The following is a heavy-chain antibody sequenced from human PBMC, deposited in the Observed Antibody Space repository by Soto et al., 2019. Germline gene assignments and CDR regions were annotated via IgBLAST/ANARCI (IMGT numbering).Heavy chain of an antibody. CDR2: ISSSSSYI. V-gene: IGHV3-21*01. Sequence: EVQLVESGGGLVKPGGSLRLSCAASGFTFSSYSMNWVRQAPGKGLEWVSSISSSSSYIYYADSVKGRFTISRDNAKNSLYLQMNSLRAEDTAVYYCARDYRAVVPFDYWGQGTLVTVSS. CDR3: ARDYRAVVPFDY. J-gene: IGHJ4*02. D-gene: IGHD2-2*01. CDR1: GFTFSSYS.